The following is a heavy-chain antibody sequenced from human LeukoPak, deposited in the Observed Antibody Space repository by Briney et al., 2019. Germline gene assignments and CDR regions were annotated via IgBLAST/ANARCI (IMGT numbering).Heavy chain of an antibody. CDR3: ARNPRVVTGTKGGGYYMDV. J-gene: IGHJ6*03. CDR1: GYSISSGYY. V-gene: IGHV4-38-2*02. D-gene: IGHD1-20*01. CDR2: IYHSGST. Sequence: PSETLSLTCTVSGYSISSGYYWGWIRQPPGKGLEWIGSIYHSGSTYYNPSLKSRVTISVDTSKNQFSLKLSSVTAADTAVYYCARNPRVVTGTKGGGYYMDVWGKGTTVTVSS.